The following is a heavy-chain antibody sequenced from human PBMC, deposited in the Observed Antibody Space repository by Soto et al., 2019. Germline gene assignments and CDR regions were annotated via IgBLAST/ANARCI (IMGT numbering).Heavy chain of an antibody. D-gene: IGHD2-2*01. CDR2: ISSSGGSI. CDR1: GFTFSDYY. Sequence: GGSLRLSCAASGFTFSDYYMSWIRQAPGKGLEWVSYISSSGGSIYYADSVKGRFTTSRDNAKNSLYLQMNSLRAEDTAVYYCAKDRGVVVPAAILSWFDPWGQGTLVTVSS. J-gene: IGHJ5*02. CDR3: AKDRGVVVPAAILSWFDP. V-gene: IGHV3-11*01.